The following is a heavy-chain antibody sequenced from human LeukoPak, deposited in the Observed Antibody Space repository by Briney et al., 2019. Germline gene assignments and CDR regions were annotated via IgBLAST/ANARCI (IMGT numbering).Heavy chain of an antibody. CDR1: GFTFSSYG. CDR3: AKIIAAANRPTFDY. J-gene: IGHJ4*02. CDR2: IRYDGSNK. D-gene: IGHD6-13*01. Sequence: PGGSLRLSCAASGFTFSSYGMHWVRQAPGKGLEWVAFIRYDGSNKYYADSVKGRFTISRDNSKNTLYLQMNSLRAEDTAVYYCAKIIAAANRPTFDYWGQGTLVTVSS. V-gene: IGHV3-30*02.